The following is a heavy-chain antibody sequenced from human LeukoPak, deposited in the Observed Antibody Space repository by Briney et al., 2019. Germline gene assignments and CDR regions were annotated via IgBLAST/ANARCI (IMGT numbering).Heavy chain of an antibody. V-gene: IGHV4-39*07. D-gene: IGHD3-10*01. CDR1: GGSISSSSYY. CDR3: AREPLMYYYGSGSPIDY. Sequence: PSETLSPTCTVSGGSISSSSYYWGWIRQPPGKGLEWIGSIYYSGSTYYNPSLKSRLTISVDTSKNQFSLKLSSVTAADTAVYYCAREPLMYYYGSGSPIDYWGQGTLVTVSS. CDR2: IYYSGST. J-gene: IGHJ4*02.